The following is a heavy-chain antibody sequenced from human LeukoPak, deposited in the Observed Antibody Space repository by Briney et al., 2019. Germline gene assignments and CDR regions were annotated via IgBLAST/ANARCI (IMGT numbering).Heavy chain of an antibody. D-gene: IGHD4-17*01. V-gene: IGHV5-51*01. CDR1: GYIYW. CDR2: IYPGDSDT. CDR3: ARPHYGDHGRLL. J-gene: IGHJ4*02. Sequence: GESLNISCKAPGYIYWNGWVRQMPGKGLEWIGIIYPGDSDTRYSPSFQGQVTISADKSISTAYLQWSSLKASDTAIYYCARPHYGDHGRLLWGQGTQVSVSS.